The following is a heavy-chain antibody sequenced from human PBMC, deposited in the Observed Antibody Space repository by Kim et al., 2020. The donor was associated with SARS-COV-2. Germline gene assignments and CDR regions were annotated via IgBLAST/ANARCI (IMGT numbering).Heavy chain of an antibody. CDR2: IKSKTDGGTT. Sequence: GGSLRLSCAASGFTFSNAWMSWVRQAPGKGLEWVGRIKSKTDGGTTDYAAPVKGRFTISRDDSKNTLYLQMNSLKTEDTAVYYCTTDDNDHRDYYDSSGLFRDDAFDIWGQGTMVTVSS. CDR3: TTDDNDHRDYYDSSGLFRDDAFDI. J-gene: IGHJ3*02. D-gene: IGHD3-22*01. V-gene: IGHV3-15*01. CDR1: GFTFSNAW.